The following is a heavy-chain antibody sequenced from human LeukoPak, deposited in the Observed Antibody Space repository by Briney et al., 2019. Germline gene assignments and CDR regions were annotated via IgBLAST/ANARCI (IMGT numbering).Heavy chain of an antibody. CDR2: INEGATTI. CDR1: GFTVNHYE. D-gene: IGHD2-21*02. CDR3: ARDGTGCGGDCYSDY. V-gene: IGHV3-48*03. Sequence: GGSLRLSCAASGFTVNHYEMHWVRQAPGKGLEWISYINEGATTINYVDSVWGRFTISRDNSKNTMFLQMNRLRDEDTAVYYCARDGTGCGGDCYSDYWGQGTLVTVSS. J-gene: IGHJ4*02.